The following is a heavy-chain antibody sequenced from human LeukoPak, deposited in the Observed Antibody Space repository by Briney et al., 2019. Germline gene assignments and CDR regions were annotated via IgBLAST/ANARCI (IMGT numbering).Heavy chain of an antibody. CDR1: GYTFTSHG. D-gene: IGHD1-14*01. V-gene: IGHV1-18*01. CDR3: ARVRTKTDAFDI. CDR2: ISAYNGNT. Sequence: ASVKVSCKASGYTFTSHGISWVRQAPGQGLEWMGWISAYNGNTNYAQKLQGRVTMTTDTSTSTAYMELRSLRSDDTAVYYCARVRTKTDAFDIWGQGTMVTVSS. J-gene: IGHJ3*02.